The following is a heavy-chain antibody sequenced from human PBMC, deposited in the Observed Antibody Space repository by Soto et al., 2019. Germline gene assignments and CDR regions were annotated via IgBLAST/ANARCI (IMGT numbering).Heavy chain of an antibody. Sequence: QVQLVQSGAEVKKPGASVKISCKASGYTFTSYYMHWVRQAPGQGLEWMGIINPSGGSTNYAQKLQGRVAMTRDASTSTVYMELNSLRSEDTAVYYCARPPSPGFINAVCYPLDYWGQGTLVTVSS. J-gene: IGHJ4*02. CDR3: ARPPSPGFINAVCYPLDY. CDR2: INPSGGST. D-gene: IGHD2-8*01. CDR1: GYTFTSYY. V-gene: IGHV1-46*01.